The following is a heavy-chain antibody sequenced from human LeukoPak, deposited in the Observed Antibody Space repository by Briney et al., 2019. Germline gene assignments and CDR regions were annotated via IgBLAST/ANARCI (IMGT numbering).Heavy chain of an antibody. D-gene: IGHD3-22*01. J-gene: IGHJ4*02. CDR2: IYYSGST. CDR3: APNPGYYDSSGYFDY. Sequence: PSETLSLTCTVSGYSISSGYYWGWIRQPPGKGLEWIGSIYYSGSTYYNPSLKSRVTISVDTSKNQFSLKLSSVTAADTAVYYCAPNPGYYDSSGYFDYWGQGTLVTVSS. CDR1: GYSISSGYY. V-gene: IGHV4-38-2*02.